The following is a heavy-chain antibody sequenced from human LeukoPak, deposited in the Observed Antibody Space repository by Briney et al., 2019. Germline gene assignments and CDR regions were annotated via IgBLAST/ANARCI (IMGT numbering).Heavy chain of an antibody. V-gene: IGHV3-74*01. CDR3: ASQVVGAAFDP. J-gene: IGHJ5*02. Sequence: GGSLRLSCVASGFTFSGYWMHSVRQPPREGLVWVSGIKSDGSMTNYADSVKGRFTISRDNAKNTLYLQMNSLRAEDTAVYYCASQVVGAAFDPWGQGTLVTVSS. CDR1: GFTFSGYW. CDR2: IKSDGSMT. D-gene: IGHD2-15*01.